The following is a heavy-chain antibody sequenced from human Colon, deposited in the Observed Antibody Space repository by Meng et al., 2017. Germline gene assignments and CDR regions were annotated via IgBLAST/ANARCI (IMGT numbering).Heavy chain of an antibody. CDR2: IYYTGST. CDR3: ARGPLDY. V-gene: IGHV4-61*01. J-gene: IGHJ4*02. CDR1: GGSGSSGRYC. Sequence: QVELEEEGPGMVRTSGSMSIACTVSGGSGSSGRYCWSWIRQPPGKGLGLFGYIYYTGSTNYNPSLKSRVTISVDTSKNQFSLKLSSVTAADTAVYYCARGPLDYWGQGTLVTVSS.